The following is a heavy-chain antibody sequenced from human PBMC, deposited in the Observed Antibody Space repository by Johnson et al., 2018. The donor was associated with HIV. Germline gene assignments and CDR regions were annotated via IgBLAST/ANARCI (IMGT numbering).Heavy chain of an antibody. CDR2: IYSGGST. CDR1: GFTVSSNY. V-gene: IGHV3-66*02. CDR3: AKVSVGGIVRWDI. D-gene: IGHD4-23*01. Sequence: VQLVESGGGLVQPGGSLRLSCTAYGFTVSSNYMSWVRQAPGKGLEWVSVIYSGGSTYYTDSVKGRFTISRDNSKNTLYLQMNSLRAEDTAVYYCAKVSVGGIVRWDIWGQGTMVTVSS. J-gene: IGHJ3*02.